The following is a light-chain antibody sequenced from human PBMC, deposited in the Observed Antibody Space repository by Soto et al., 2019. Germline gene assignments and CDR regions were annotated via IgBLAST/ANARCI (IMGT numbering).Light chain of an antibody. V-gene: IGKV1-12*01. CDR2: TES. CDR3: QQSNSFPYT. J-gene: IGKJ2*01. CDR1: QGISSW. Sequence: DIQLTQSPSSLSTSLGDRDTITCRASQGISSWLAWYQQKTGKAPKLMIYTESSLQRGVPSRLSGSGSGPHFTITLSSLQPEDFATYYCQQSNSFPYTFGQGTKVDI.